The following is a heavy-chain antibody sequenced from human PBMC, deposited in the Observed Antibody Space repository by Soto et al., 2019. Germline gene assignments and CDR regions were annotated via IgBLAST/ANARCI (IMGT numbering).Heavy chain of an antibody. CDR2: IYYSGST. CDR1: GGSFSGYY. CDR3: ARLGEGANYFDY. Sequence: PSETLSLTCAVYGGSFSGYYWSWIRQPPGKGLEWIGSIYYSGSTYYNPSLKSRVTISVDTSKNQFSLKLSSVTAADTAVYYCARLGEGANYFDYWGQGTLVTVSS. D-gene: IGHD3-10*01. V-gene: IGHV4-34*01. J-gene: IGHJ4*02.